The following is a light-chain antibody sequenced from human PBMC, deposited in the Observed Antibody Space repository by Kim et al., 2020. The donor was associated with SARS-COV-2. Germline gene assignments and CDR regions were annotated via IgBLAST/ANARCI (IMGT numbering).Light chain of an antibody. CDR2: AAS. V-gene: IGKV1-12*01. CDR3: QQANSFPLT. Sequence: ASEGDSVTITCRLSQGISSSLAWYQQKPGKAPKLLIYAASSLQSGVPSRFSCSGSGTDFTLTISSLQPEDFATDYCQQANSFPLTFGGGTKVDIK. CDR1: QGISSS. J-gene: IGKJ4*01.